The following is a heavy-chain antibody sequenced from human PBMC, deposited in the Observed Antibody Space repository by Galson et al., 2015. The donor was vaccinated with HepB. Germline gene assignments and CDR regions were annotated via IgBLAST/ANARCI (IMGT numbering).Heavy chain of an antibody. Sequence: SVKVSCKASGYTFTNYYIHWVRQAPGQGLEWMGWINPKNGGTNYAQKFQGRVTMTRDTSLSTAYMDLSRLRSDDTAIYYCARQVYDTSGLMSGCDSWGQGTLVTVSS. V-gene: IGHV1-2*02. J-gene: IGHJ4*02. CDR2: INPKNGGT. D-gene: IGHD3-22*01. CDR1: GYTFTNYY. CDR3: ARQVYDTSGLMSGCDS.